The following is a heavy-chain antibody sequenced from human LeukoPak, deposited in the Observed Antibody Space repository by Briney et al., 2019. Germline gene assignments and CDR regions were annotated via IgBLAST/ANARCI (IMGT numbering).Heavy chain of an antibody. CDR1: GYTFTGYY. D-gene: IGHD3-22*01. Sequence: ASVKVSCKASGYTFTGYYMHWVRQAPGQGLEWMGWINPNSGGTNYAQKFQGRVTMTRDTAISTAYMELSRLRSVDTAVYYCARLYYYDSSGYSLDYWGQGTLVTVSS. V-gene: IGHV1-2*02. CDR3: ARLYYYDSSGYSLDY. J-gene: IGHJ4*02. CDR2: INPNSGGT.